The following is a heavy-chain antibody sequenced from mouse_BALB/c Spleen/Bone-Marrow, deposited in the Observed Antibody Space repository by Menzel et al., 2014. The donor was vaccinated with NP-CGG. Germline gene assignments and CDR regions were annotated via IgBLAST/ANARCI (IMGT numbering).Heavy chain of an antibody. D-gene: IGHD4-1*01. J-gene: IGHJ4*01. CDR3: ARWEYYAMDY. CDR2: IDPANGNT. V-gene: IGHV14-3*02. CDR1: GFHIKDTY. Sequence: EVQLQQSGAELVKPGASVKLSCTASGFHIKDTYMHWVKQRPEQGLEWIGRIDPANGNTKYDPKFQGKATITADTSSNTAYLQLSSLTSEDTAVYYRARWEYYAMDYWGQGTSVTVSS.